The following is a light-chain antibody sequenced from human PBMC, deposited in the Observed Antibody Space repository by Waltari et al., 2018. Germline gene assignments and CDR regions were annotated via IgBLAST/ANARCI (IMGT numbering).Light chain of an antibody. CDR3: QQYNSDSHS. J-gene: IGKJ2*01. V-gene: IGKV1-5*03. CDR1: PGISTW. Sequence: DIQMTQSPSSLSASVGDKVTITCRASPGISTWLAWFQLKPGKAPKLLTYKASNLESGVPSRFSGSGSGTEFTLTISSLLPEDFATYYCQQYNSDSHSFGQGTRLEIK. CDR2: KAS.